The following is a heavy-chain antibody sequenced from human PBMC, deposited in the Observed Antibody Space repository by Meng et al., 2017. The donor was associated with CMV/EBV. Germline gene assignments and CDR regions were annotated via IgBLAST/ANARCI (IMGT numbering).Heavy chain of an antibody. CDR1: GGSFSGYY. CDR3: ARGEAARYYYYYGMDV. V-gene: IGHV4-34*01. J-gene: IGHJ6*02. D-gene: IGHD6-6*01. CDR2: INHSGST. Sequence: SQTLSLTGAVYGGSFSGYYWSWIRQPPGKGLEWIGEINHSGSTNYNPSLKSRVTISVDTSKNQFSLKLSSVTAADTAVYYCARGEAARYYYYYGMDVWGQGTTVTVSS.